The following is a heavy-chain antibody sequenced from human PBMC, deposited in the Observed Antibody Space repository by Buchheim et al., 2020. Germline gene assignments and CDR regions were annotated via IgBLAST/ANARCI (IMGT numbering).Heavy chain of an antibody. D-gene: IGHD3-22*01. CDR1: GFTFSSYG. CDR2: ISYDGSNK. CDR3: AKVSYDSSGYVDY. J-gene: IGHJ4*02. Sequence: QVQLVESGGGLVQPGRSLRLSCAASGFTFSSYGMHWVRQAPGKGLEWVAVISYDGSNKYYADSVKGRFTISRDNSKNTLYLQMNSLRAEDTAVYYCAKVSYDSSGYVDYWGEGTL. V-gene: IGHV3-30*18.